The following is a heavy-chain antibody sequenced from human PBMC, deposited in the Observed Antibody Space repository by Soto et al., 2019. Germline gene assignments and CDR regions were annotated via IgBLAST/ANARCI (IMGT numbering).Heavy chain of an antibody. CDR3: ARAQDYGDYVFIGYYYGMDV. CDR2: INSDGSST. D-gene: IGHD4-17*01. J-gene: IGHJ6*02. Sequence: PGGSLRLSCAASGFTFSSYWMHWVRQAPGKGLVWVSRINSDGSSTSYADSVKGRFTISRDNAKNTLYLQMNSLRAEDTAVYYCARAQDYGDYVFIGYYYGMDVWGQGTTVTSP. V-gene: IGHV3-74*01. CDR1: GFTFSSYW.